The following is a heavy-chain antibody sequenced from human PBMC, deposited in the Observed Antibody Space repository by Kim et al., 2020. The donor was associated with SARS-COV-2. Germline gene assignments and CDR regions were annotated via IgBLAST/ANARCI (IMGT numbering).Heavy chain of an antibody. CDR1: GFTFSSYS. CDR2: ISSSSSTI. CDR3: ARDTVTMIGDNIFDY. V-gene: IGHV3-48*04. J-gene: IGHJ4*02. D-gene: IGHD3-22*01. Sequence: GGSLRLSCAASGFTFSSYSMNWVRQAPGKGLEWVSYISSSSSTIYYADSVKGRFTISRDNAKNSLYLQMNSLRAEDTAVYYCARDTVTMIGDNIFDYWGQGTLVTVSS.